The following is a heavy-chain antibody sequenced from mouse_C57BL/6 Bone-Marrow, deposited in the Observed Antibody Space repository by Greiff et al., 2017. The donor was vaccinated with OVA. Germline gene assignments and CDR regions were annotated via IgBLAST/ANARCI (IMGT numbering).Heavy chain of an antibody. CDR2: IDPNSGGT. Sequence: VQLQQSGAELVKPGASVKLSCKASGYTFTSYWMHWVKQRPGRGLEWIGRIDPNSGGTKYNEKFKSKATLTVDKPSSTAYMQLSSLTSEDSAVYYCASRGITTVVAEYFDVWGTGTTVTVSS. D-gene: IGHD1-1*01. V-gene: IGHV1-72*01. CDR3: ASRGITTVVAEYFDV. CDR1: GYTFTSYW. J-gene: IGHJ1*03.